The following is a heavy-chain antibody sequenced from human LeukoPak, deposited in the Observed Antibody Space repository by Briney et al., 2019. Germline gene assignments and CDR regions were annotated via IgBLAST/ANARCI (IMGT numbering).Heavy chain of an antibody. Sequence: SETLSLTCTVSGYSISSGYYWGWIRQPPGKGLEWIGSIYHSGSTYYNPSLKSRVTISVDTSKNQFSLKLSSVTAADTAVYYCARHSGYCSGGSCYSGWYFDLWGRGTLVTVSS. CDR1: GYSISSGYY. CDR2: IYHSGST. V-gene: IGHV4-38-2*02. CDR3: ARHSGYCSGGSCYSGWYFDL. D-gene: IGHD2-15*01. J-gene: IGHJ2*01.